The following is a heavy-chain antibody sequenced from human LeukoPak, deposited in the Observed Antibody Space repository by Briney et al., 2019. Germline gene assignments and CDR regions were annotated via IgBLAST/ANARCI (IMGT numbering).Heavy chain of an antibody. Sequence: PGGSLRLSCATSGFTFSTSGMHWVRQAPGKGLEWVAFTRYDGSDTYYADSVKGRFIISRDNSKNTLYLQMNSLRVEDTAVYYCAKDSSIAAAGRLGFDYWGQGTLVTVSS. CDR2: TRYDGSDT. V-gene: IGHV3-30*02. CDR3: AKDSSIAAAGRLGFDY. J-gene: IGHJ4*02. D-gene: IGHD6-13*01. CDR1: GFTFSTSG.